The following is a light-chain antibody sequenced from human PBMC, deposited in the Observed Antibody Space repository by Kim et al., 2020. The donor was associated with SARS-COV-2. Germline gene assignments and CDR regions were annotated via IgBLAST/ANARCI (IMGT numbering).Light chain of an antibody. Sequence: LPPWETASLSSRASQSVCNYCASYQHNPGQAPRLLIYDVFKRATGIPGRFSGSGSGTDCTLTINSLEPEDFAVYYCQNRGSGPLTFGGGTKVDIK. V-gene: IGKV3-11*01. CDR1: QSVCNY. CDR3: QNRGSGPLT. CDR2: DVF. J-gene: IGKJ4*01.